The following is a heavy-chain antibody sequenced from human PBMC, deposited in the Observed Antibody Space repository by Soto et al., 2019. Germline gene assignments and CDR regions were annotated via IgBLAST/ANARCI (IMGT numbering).Heavy chain of an antibody. CDR2: IYYSGST. J-gene: IGHJ6*02. CDR1: GGSISSSSYY. Sequence: PSETLSLTCTVSGGSISSSSYYWGWIRQPPGKGLEWIGSIYYSGSTYYNPSLKSRVTISVDTSKNQFSLKLSSVTAADTAVYYCASLTRGYYYYGMDVWGQGTTVT. D-gene: IGHD6-6*01. CDR3: ASLTRGYYYYGMDV. V-gene: IGHV4-39*01.